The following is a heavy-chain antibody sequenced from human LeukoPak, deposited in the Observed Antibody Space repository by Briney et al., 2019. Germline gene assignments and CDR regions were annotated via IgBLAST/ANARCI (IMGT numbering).Heavy chain of an antibody. J-gene: IGHJ4*02. CDR3: AREAAYEFWSGYYSTFDY. CDR2: INPSGGST. CDR1: GYTFTSYY. Sequence: GASVKVSCKASGYTFTSYYMHWVRQAPGQGLEWMGIINPSGGSTSYAQKFQGRVTMTRDTSTSTVYMELSSLRSEDTAVYFCAREAAYEFWSGYYSTFDYWGQGTLVTVSS. V-gene: IGHV1-46*01. D-gene: IGHD3-3*01.